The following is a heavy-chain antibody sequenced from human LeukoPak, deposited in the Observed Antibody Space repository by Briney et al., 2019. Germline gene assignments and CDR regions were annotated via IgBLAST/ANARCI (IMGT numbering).Heavy chain of an antibody. CDR3: AKVSRFAVVPAAMLDY. D-gene: IGHD2-2*01. J-gene: IGHJ4*02. CDR1: GFTFRSYA. Sequence: GGALRLSCAASGFTFRSYAMSSVRQAPGKGVEWVSAISGSGDITYYADSVKGRFTISPEKLKNTLYLQMNSLRAEDTGVYYCAKVSRFAVVPAAMLDYWGQGIQVTVSS. V-gene: IGHV3-23*01. CDR2: ISGSGDIT.